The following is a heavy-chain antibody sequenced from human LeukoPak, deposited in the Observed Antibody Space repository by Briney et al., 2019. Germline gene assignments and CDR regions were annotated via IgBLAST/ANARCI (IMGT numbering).Heavy chain of an antibody. CDR3: ASRVYYDSSGYQMPGDYYYGMHV. CDR1: GFTFSSYS. Sequence: GGSLRLSCAASGFTFSSYSMNWVRQAPGKGLVWVSRINSDGSSTSYADSVKGRFTISRDNAKNTLYLQMNSLRAEDTAVYYCASRVYYDSSGYQMPGDYYYGMHVWGQGTTVTVSS. J-gene: IGHJ6*02. D-gene: IGHD3-22*01. CDR2: INSDGSST. V-gene: IGHV3-74*01.